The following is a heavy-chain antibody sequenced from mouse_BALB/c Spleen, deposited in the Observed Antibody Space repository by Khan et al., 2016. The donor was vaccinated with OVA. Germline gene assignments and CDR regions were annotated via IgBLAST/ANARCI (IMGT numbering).Heavy chain of an antibody. CDR2: INPSSGGT. J-gene: IGHJ3*01. CDR3: TRSVYGSFAY. V-gene: IGHV1S81*02. D-gene: IGHD2-2*01. CDR1: GYTFTSYY. Sequence: QVRLQQSGAELVKPGASVRLSCKASGYTFTSYYLYWVKQRPGQGLEWIGDINPSSGGTNFNEKFKSKATLTVDQSSSTTYIQLNSLTSEDSAVYSCTRSVYGSFAYGGQGTLVTVSA.